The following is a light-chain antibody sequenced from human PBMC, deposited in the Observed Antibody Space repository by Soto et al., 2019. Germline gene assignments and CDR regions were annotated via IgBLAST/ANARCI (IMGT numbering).Light chain of an antibody. CDR3: SSYTSSSTVI. CDR1: SSDVGGYNY. Sequence: QLVLTQPASVSGSPGQSITISCTGTSSDVGGYNYFSWYQQHPGKAPKLMIYNVSNRPSGVSNRFSGSKSGNTASLTISGLQAEDEADYYCSSYTSSSTVIFGGGTKLTV. V-gene: IGLV2-14*03. CDR2: NVS. J-gene: IGLJ2*01.